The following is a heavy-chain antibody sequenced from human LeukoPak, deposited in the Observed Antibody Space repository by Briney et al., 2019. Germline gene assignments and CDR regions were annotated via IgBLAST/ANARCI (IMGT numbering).Heavy chain of an antibody. CDR2: ISAYNGNT. CDR1: GYTFSNYD. J-gene: IGHJ4*02. CDR3: ARSAEQWPSDY. Sequence: ASVKVSCKASGYTFSNYDISWVRQAPGQGLEWMGWISAYNGNTNYAQNLRDRVTMTTDTSTSTAYMELRSLRSGDTAVYFCARSAEQWPSDYWGQGTLVTVSS. D-gene: IGHD6-19*01. V-gene: IGHV1-18*01.